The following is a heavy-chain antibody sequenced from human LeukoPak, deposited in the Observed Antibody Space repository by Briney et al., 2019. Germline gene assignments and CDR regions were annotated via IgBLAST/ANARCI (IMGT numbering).Heavy chain of an antibody. CDR1: GGTFISYA. V-gene: IGHV1-69*01. Sequence: SSVKVSCKASGGTFISYAISWVRQAPGQGLEWMGGIIPIFGTANYAQKFQGRVTITADESTSTAYMELSSLRSEDTAVYYCAREGGSYYGIDYWGQGTLVTVSS. D-gene: IGHD1-26*01. CDR3: AREGGSYYGIDY. CDR2: IIPIFGTA. J-gene: IGHJ4*02.